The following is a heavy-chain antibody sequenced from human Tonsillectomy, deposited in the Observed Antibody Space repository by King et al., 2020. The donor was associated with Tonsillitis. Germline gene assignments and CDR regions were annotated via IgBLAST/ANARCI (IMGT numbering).Heavy chain of an antibody. CDR1: GYTFTNYG. CDR3: ARWTTTVTTAVYNYFDP. D-gene: IGHD4-11*01. CDR2: ISAHNGNT. Sequence: VQLVQSGAEVKKPGASVKVSCKASGYTFTNYGISWVRQAPGQGLEWMGWISAHNGNTNCAQKLKGRVTMTTDNSTSTAYLELRSLRTDDTAVYYCARWTTTVTTAVYNYFDPGGQGTLVTVSS. V-gene: IGHV1-18*04. J-gene: IGHJ5*02.